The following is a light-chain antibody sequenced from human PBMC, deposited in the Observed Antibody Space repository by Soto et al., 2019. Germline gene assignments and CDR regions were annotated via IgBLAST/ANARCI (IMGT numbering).Light chain of an antibody. CDR3: LLYYGGAWV. V-gene: IGLV7-43*01. CDR1: TGAVTGGYY. J-gene: IGLJ3*02. Sequence: QAVVTQEPSLTVSPGGTVTLTCASSTGAVTGGYYPNWFQQKPGQAPRALMYSTSNKHSWTPARFSGSLLGGKAALTLSGVQPEDEAEYYCLLYYGGAWVFGGGTKLTVL. CDR2: STS.